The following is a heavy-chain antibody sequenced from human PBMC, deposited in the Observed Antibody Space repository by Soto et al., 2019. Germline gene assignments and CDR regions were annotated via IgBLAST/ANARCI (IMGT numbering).Heavy chain of an antibody. CDR1: GGSISSYY. J-gene: IGHJ4*02. V-gene: IGHV4-59*01. Sequence: ASETLSLTCTVSGGSISSYYWSWIRQPPGKGLEWIGYIYYSGSTNYNPSLKSRVTISVDTSKNQFSLKLSSVTAADTAVYYCARVGGSGSPTFDYWGQGTLVTVSS. D-gene: IGHD3-10*01. CDR3: ARVGGSGSPTFDY. CDR2: IYYSGST.